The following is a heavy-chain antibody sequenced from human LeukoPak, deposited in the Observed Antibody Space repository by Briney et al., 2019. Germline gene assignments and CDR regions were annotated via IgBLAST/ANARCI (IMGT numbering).Heavy chain of an antibody. V-gene: IGHV3-23*01. Sequence: GGSLRLSCAASGFTFSSYARNWVRQAPGKGLEWVLGISGVDGKTYYADSVKGRFTISSDSSKNTLYLQKNSLRAEDTAVYYCAKGGSGWSYLDYWGQGALVTVSS. CDR1: GFTFSSYA. J-gene: IGHJ4*02. D-gene: IGHD6-19*01. CDR3: AKGGSGWSYLDY. CDR2: ISGVDGKT.